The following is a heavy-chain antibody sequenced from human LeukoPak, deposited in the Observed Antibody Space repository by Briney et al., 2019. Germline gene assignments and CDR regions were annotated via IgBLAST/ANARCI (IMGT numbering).Heavy chain of an antibody. CDR1: GFTFSTYA. Sequence: PGRSLRLSCVASGFTFSTYAMHWVRQAPGKGLEWVSAISGSGGGTYYADAMKGRFSISRDNSKNTLSLQMNSLRAEDTAVYYCARLAREYSSSWEYYFDYWGQGTLVTVSS. CDR3: ARLAREYSSSWEYYFDY. V-gene: IGHV3-23*01. CDR2: ISGSGGGT. J-gene: IGHJ4*02. D-gene: IGHD6-13*01.